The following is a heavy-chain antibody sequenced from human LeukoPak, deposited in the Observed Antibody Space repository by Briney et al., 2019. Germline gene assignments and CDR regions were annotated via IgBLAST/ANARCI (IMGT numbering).Heavy chain of an antibody. D-gene: IGHD6-19*01. CDR2: VHHGGAS. J-gene: IGHJ4*02. V-gene: IGHV4-4*02. CDR1: GDSITSQSR. Sequence: SETLSLTCAVSGDSITSQSRGCGGRQPPGKGREWIGEVHHGGASNYDTSLESRVTISVDKSKTRISLTLRSVTAADTATYYCASHVTVLGTRGIDFWGRGTVVPVSS. CDR3: ASHVTVLGTRGIDF.